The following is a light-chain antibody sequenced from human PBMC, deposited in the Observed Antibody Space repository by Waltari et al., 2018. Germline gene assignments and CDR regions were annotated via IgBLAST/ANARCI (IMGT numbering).Light chain of an antibody. Sequence: IVLTQSPVTLSVSPGERVTLSCRASQSVRTNVAWYQQQPGQAPRLLIYGASKRATGIPARFSGTGSGTEVTLTISSLQSEDFAVYFCHHYNDWPPGTFGQGTKLDSK. CDR2: GAS. CDR1: QSVRTN. J-gene: IGKJ2*02. V-gene: IGKV3-15*01. CDR3: HHYNDWPPGT.